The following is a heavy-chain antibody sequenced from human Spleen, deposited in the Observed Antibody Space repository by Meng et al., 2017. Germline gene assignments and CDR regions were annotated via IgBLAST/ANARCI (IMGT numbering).Heavy chain of an antibody. Sequence: SETLSLTCAVYGGSFSGYYWSWIRQPPGKGLEWIGEINHSGSTNYNPSLKSRVTISVDTSKNQFSLKLSSVTAADTAVYYCARIALYYYDSSGYRPRLFYFDYWGQG. CDR1: GGSFSGYY. CDR3: ARIALYYYDSSGYRPRLFYFDY. CDR2: INHSGST. V-gene: IGHV4-34*01. D-gene: IGHD3-22*01. J-gene: IGHJ4*02.